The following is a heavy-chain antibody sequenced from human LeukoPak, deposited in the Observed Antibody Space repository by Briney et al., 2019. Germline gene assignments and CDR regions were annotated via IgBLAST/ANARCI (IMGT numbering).Heavy chain of an antibody. V-gene: IGHV3-30*04. J-gene: IGHJ4*02. Sequence: GGSLRLSCAASGFTFSSYSMHWVRQAPGKGLEWVAVISYDGSNKYYADSVKGRFTISRDNSKNTLFLQMNSLRAEDTAVYYCPRVIHLWSIWGGVDYWGQGTLVTVSS. CDR3: PRVIHLWSIWGGVDY. CDR1: GFTFSSYS. CDR2: ISYDGSNK. D-gene: IGHD5-18*01.